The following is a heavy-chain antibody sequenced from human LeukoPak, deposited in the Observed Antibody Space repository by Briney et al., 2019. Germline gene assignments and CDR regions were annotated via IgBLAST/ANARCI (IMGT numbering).Heavy chain of an antibody. Sequence: GGSLRLSCAASGFTFSSYAMSWVRQAPGKGLEWVSAISGSGGSTYYADSVKGRFTISRDNSKNTLYLQMNSLRAEDTAVYYCAKDLGDSSGYYPWFDPWGQGALVTVSS. D-gene: IGHD3-22*01. CDR3: AKDLGDSSGYYPWFDP. V-gene: IGHV3-23*01. CDR1: GFTFSSYA. CDR2: ISGSGGST. J-gene: IGHJ5*02.